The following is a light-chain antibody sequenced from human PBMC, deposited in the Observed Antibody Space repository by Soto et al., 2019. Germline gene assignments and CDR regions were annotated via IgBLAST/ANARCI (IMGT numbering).Light chain of an antibody. CDR2: LKSDGSH. J-gene: IGLJ2*01. V-gene: IGLV4-69*01. CDR1: SGHSSYA. CDR3: QTWDTGVQV. Sequence: QSVLTQSPSASASLGASVKLTCTLNSGHSSYAIAWHQQQPEKGPRYLMKLKSDGSHTKGDGIPDRFSGSTSGAERYLTISSLQSEDEADYYCQTWDTGVQVFGGGTELTVL.